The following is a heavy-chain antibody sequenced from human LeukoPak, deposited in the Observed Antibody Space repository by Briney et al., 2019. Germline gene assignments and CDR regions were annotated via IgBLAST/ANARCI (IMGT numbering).Heavy chain of an antibody. CDR2: IYHTGSN. J-gene: IGHJ4*02. CDR3: AGSRDGQSCIDY. V-gene: IGHV4-61*08. Sequence: RPSETLSLTCTVSGGTVSSADYYWSWIRHPPGKALEWIGYIYHTGSNNYRYSLKSRVTISVDTSKNQFSLKLSSVTAADTAVYYCAGSRDGQSCIDYWGQGTLVTVSS. CDR1: GGTVSSADYY. D-gene: IGHD5-24*01.